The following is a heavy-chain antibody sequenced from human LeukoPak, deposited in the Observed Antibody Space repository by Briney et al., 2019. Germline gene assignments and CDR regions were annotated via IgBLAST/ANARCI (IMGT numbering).Heavy chain of an antibody. CDR2: IHTSAST. D-gene: IGHD5-12*01. CDR3: ARDDNSGYSDDAFDI. CDR1: GGSISSYY. Sequence: SETLSLXCSVSGGSISSYYWSWLRQPAGKGLEWIGRIHTSASTEYNPSLKSRVTMSVDTSKNQFSLKLTSVTAADTAVYFCARDDNSGYSDDAFDIWGQGTLVTVSS. V-gene: IGHV4-4*07. J-gene: IGHJ3*02.